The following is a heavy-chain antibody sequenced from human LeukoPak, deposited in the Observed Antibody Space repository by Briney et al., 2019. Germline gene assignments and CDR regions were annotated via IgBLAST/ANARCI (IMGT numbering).Heavy chain of an antibody. D-gene: IGHD1-26*01. J-gene: IGHJ4*02. CDR3: ARVGATEQFDY. V-gene: IGHV4-4*02. CDR2: IYYSGST. Sequence: PSETLSLTCAVSGGSISSSNWWSWVRQPPGKGLEWIGSIYYSGSTYYNPSLKSRVTISVDTSKNQFSLKLSPVTAADTAVYYCARVGATEQFDYWGQGTLVTVSS. CDR1: GGSISSSNW.